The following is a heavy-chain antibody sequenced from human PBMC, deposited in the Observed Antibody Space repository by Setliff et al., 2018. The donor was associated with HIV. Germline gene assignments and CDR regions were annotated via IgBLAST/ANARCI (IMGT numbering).Heavy chain of an antibody. V-gene: IGHV2-5*01. CDR1: GFSLSTSGVG. D-gene: IGHD3-22*01. J-gene: IGHJ4*02. Sequence: SGPTLVNPTQTLTLTCTFSGFSLSTSGVGVGWIRQPPGKALEWLALIYWNDDKRYSPSLKSRLTITKDTSKNQVVLTMTSMDPVDTATYYCAHRLSYYDTSGYYSYYFDYWGQGTQVTVSS. CDR2: IYWNDDK. CDR3: AHRLSYYDTSGYYSYYFDY.